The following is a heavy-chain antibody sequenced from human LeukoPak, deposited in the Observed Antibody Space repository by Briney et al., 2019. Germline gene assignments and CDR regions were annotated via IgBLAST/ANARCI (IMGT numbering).Heavy chain of an antibody. CDR1: GFTFSSYA. CDR2: VTASSGNT. V-gene: IGHV3-23*01. CDR3: AKGDYYGSGSTFKNGMDV. J-gene: IGHJ6*02. D-gene: IGHD3-10*01. Sequence: PGGSLRLSCAASGFTFSSYAMSWVRQAPGKGLEWVSAVTASSGNTYYADSVKGRFTIDRDNSKNTLYLQVNSLRAEDTAVYYCAKGDYYGSGSTFKNGMDVWGQGTTVTVSS.